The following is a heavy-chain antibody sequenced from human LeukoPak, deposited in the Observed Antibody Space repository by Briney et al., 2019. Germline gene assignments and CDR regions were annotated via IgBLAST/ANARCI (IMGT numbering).Heavy chain of an antibody. CDR2: INHSGST. Sequence: SETLSLTCAVYGGSFSGYYWSWIRQPPGKGLEWIGEINHSGSTNYNPSLKSRVTMSVDTSKNQFSLKLSSVTAADTAVYYCARELPRVGATPGTLYFDYWGQGTLVTVSS. V-gene: IGHV4-34*01. D-gene: IGHD1-26*01. CDR1: GGSFSGYY. J-gene: IGHJ4*02. CDR3: ARELPRVGATPGTLYFDY.